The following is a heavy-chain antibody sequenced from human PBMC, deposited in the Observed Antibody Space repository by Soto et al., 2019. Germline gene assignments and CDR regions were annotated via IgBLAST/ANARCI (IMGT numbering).Heavy chain of an antibody. CDR1: GGTFNSYT. CDR2: IMAIFEKR. V-gene: IGHV1-69*01. D-gene: IGHD1-1*01. CDR3: ARGRAPGNHDF. Sequence: QVQLVQSEAEVKKPGSSLRLSCRTSGGTFNSYTINWVRRAPGQGLEWVGGIMAIFEKRNYAQKFLGRVTITAEEPTYTAYVELSGLTMGDTAVYYCARGRAPGNHDFWGQGTPVTVSS. J-gene: IGHJ4*02.